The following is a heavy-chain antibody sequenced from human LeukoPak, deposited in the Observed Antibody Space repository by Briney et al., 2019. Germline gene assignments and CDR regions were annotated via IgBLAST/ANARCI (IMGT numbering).Heavy chain of an antibody. CDR2: INHSGST. D-gene: IGHD3-10*01. J-gene: IGHJ4*02. V-gene: IGHV4-34*01. CDR3: ARETRGYYGSGSSRAHFDY. CDR1: XGXFXXXY. Sequence: LSXTXAVXXGXFXXXYWSWIRQPPGKGLEWIGEINHSGSTNYNPSLKSRVTISVDTSKNQFSLKLSSVTAADTAVYYCARETRGYYGSGSSRAHFDYWGQGALVTVSS.